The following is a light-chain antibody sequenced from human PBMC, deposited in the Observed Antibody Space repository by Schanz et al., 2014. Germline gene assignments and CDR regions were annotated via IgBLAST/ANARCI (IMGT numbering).Light chain of an antibody. CDR3: QQYGSSPVT. CDR1: QSVSSSY. Sequence: EIVLTQSPGTLSLSPGDRATLSCRASQSVSSSYLAWYQQRPGQAPWLLIYGASTRATGIPDRFSGSGSGTDFTLTISRLEPEDFAVYYCQQYGSSPVTFGQGTKVEIK. CDR2: GAS. V-gene: IGKV3-20*01. J-gene: IGKJ1*01.